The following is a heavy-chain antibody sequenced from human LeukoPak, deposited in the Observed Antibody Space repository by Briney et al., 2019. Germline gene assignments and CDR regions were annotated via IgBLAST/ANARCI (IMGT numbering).Heavy chain of an antibody. CDR3: ARRGAVAGTEDY. V-gene: IGHV3-74*01. D-gene: IGHD6-19*01. CDR1: KFIFSNYW. Sequence: GGSLRLSCAASKFIFSNYWMHWVRQAPGKGLVWVSRINSDGSSTSYADSVKGRFTISRDNAKNTLYLQVNSLRAEDTAVYYCARRGAVAGTEDYWGQGTLVTVSS. J-gene: IGHJ4*02. CDR2: INSDGSST.